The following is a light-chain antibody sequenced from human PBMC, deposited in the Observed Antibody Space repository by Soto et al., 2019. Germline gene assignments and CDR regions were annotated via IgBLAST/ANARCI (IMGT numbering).Light chain of an antibody. J-gene: IGLJ2*01. V-gene: IGLV2-14*01. CDR3: NSFTGSSTVV. Sequence: QSALTQPASVSGSPGQSITISCTGTSSDVGAYNYVSWYQQHPGKAPKLMIYEVSNRPSGVSNRFSGSKSGNTASLTISGLQTEDEADYYCNSFTGSSTVVFGGGTKLTVL. CDR1: SSDVGAYNY. CDR2: EVS.